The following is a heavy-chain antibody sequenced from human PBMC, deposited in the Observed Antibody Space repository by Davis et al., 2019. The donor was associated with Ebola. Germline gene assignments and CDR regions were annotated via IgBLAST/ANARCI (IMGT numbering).Heavy chain of an antibody. D-gene: IGHD5-18*01. Sequence: GESLKISCAASGFTFSGSAMHWVRQASGKGLEWVGRIRSKANSYATAYAASVKGRFTISRDNAKNSLYLQMNSLRAEDTAVYYCARGKASGYRPLGPYWGQGTLVTVSS. V-gene: IGHV3-73*01. J-gene: IGHJ4*02. CDR1: GFTFSGSA. CDR3: ARGKASGYRPLGPY. CDR2: IRSKANSYAT.